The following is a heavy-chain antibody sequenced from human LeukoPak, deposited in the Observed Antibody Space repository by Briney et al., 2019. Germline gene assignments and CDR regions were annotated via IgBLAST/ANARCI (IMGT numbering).Heavy chain of an antibody. D-gene: IGHD4-17*01. Sequence: GGSLRLSCAASGFTFSSYAMPWVRQAPGKRLEYVSAISSNGGSTYYANSVKGRFTISRDNSKNTLYLQMGSLRAEDMAVYYCTRATTYYYEYWGQGTLVTVSS. CDR3: TRATTYYYEY. CDR2: ISSNGGST. J-gene: IGHJ4*02. CDR1: GFTFSSYA. V-gene: IGHV3-64*01.